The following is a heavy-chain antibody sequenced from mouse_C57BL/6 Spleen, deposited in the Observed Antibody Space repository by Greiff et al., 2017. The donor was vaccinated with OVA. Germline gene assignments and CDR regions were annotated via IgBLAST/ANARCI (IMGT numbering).Heavy chain of an antibody. CDR1: GYTFTSYW. V-gene: IGHV1-53*01. J-gene: IGHJ2*01. CDR2: INPSNGAT. D-gene: IGHD1-1*01. CDR3: GLITTVVSYFDY. Sequence: QVQLQQPGTELVKPGASVKLSCEASGYTFTSYWMHWVKQRPGQGLEWIGNINPSNGATNYNEKFKSKATLTVDKSSSTAYMQLSSLTSEDSAVYYCGLITTVVSYFDYWGQGTTLTVSS.